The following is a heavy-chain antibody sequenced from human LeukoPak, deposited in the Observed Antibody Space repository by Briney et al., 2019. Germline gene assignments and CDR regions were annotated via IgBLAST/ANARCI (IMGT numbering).Heavy chain of an antibody. D-gene: IGHD3-22*01. CDR2: IKSDGST. J-gene: IGHJ1*01. CDR3: ARAPSEIGGYYPEYFRH. V-gene: IGHV3-74*01. CDR1: GFTFSTYW. Sequence: GGSVRLSCAASGFTFSTYWMHWVRQAPGKGLVWVSRIKSDGSTNYAASVKGRFTISRDNAKNTVSLQMNSLRAEDTGVYYCARAPSEIGGYYPEYFRHWGQGTLVTVSS.